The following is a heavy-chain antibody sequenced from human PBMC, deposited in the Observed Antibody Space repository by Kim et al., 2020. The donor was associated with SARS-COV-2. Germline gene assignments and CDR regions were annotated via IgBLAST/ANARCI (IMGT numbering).Heavy chain of an antibody. CDR2: INVGNVKT. CDR3: AKDGYSPSGSDYNERDYFYYFMDV. V-gene: IGHV1-3*01. CDR1: GYTFTGYA. J-gene: IGHJ6*03. Sequence: ASVKVSCKASGYTFTGYAIHWVRQAPGQRLEWMGWINVGNVKTKYSEKFRGRVTISSDTSASTAYMELSSLRSEDTAVYYCAKDGYSPSGSDYNERDYFYYFMDVWGKGTTVTVS. D-gene: IGHD3-10*01.